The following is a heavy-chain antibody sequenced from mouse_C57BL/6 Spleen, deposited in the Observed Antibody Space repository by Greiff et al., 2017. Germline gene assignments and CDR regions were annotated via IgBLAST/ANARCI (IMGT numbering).Heavy chain of an antibody. J-gene: IGHJ2*01. Sequence: EVKLQESGPGLVKPSQSLSLTCSVTGYSITSGYYWNWIRQFPGNKLEWMGYISYDGSNNYNPSLKNRISITRDTSKNQFFLKLNSVTTEDTATYYCARSTPFDYWGQGNTLTVSS. V-gene: IGHV3-6*01. CDR2: ISYDGSN. CDR1: GYSITSGYY. CDR3: ARSTPFDY.